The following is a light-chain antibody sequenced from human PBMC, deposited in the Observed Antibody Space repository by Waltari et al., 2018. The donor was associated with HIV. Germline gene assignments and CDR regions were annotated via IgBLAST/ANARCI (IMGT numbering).Light chain of an antibody. CDR2: AAS. CDR3: QQYNSYPPWT. CDR1: QGISNY. J-gene: IGKJ1*01. V-gene: IGKV1-16*02. Sequence: DIQMTQSPSSLSASAGDRVPISGRAGQGISNYLSWFQQKPGKAPKSLIYAASSLQSGVPSNLSGSGSGTDFTLTISSLQPEDFATYYYQQYNSYPPWTFGQGTKVESK.